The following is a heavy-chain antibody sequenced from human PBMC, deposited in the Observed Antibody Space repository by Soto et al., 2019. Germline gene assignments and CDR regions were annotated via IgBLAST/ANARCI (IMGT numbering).Heavy chain of an antibody. D-gene: IGHD1-26*01. V-gene: IGHV4-38-2*01. CDR3: ARQIVGATKNYYYYGMDV. CDR1: GYSISSGYY. Sequence: SETQSLTCAVSGYSISSGYYWGWIRQPPGKGLEWIGSIYHSGSTYYNPSLKSRVTISVDTSKNQFSLKLSSVTAADTAVYYCARQIVGATKNYYYYGMDVWGQGTTVTVSS. CDR2: IYHSGST. J-gene: IGHJ6*02.